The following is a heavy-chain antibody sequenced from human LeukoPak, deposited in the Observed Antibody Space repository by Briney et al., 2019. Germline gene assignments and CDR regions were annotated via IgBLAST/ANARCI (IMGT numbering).Heavy chain of an antibody. V-gene: IGHV4-59*08. J-gene: IGHJ6*02. D-gene: IGHD3-3*01. CDR3: AKSSSGYYYDYYYYYYGMDV. CDR1: GGSISSYY. CDR2: IYYSGST. Sequence: SETLSLTCTVSGGSISSYYWSWFRQPPGKGREGIGYIYYSGSTNYNPSLKSRVTISVDTSKNQFSLKLSSVTAADTAVYYCAKSSSGYYYDYYYYYYGMDVWGQGTTVTVSS.